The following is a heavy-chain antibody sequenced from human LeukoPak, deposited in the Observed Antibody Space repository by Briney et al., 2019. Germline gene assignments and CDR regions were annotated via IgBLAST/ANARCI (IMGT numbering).Heavy chain of an antibody. CDR3: ARDGSPLYDSSGYVFDY. D-gene: IGHD3-22*01. CDR1: GFTFSSYE. CDR2: ISSRGRTI. Sequence: PGGSLRLSCAASGFTFSSYEMNWVRQAPGKGLEWVSYISSRGRTIYYADSVKGRFTISRDNAKNSLYLQMNSLRAEDTAVYYCARDGSPLYDSSGYVFDYWGQGTLVTVSS. J-gene: IGHJ4*02. V-gene: IGHV3-48*03.